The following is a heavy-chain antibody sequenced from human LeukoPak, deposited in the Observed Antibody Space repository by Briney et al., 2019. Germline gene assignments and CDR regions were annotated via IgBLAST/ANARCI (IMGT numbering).Heavy chain of an antibody. CDR3: AKCSSGWYEFDY. V-gene: IGHV3-23*01. Sequence: PGGSLRLSCAASGFTFSSYAMSWVRQAPGKGLEWVSAISGSGGSTYYAGSVKGRFTISRDNSKNTLYLQMNSLRAEDTAVYYCAKCSSGWYEFDYWGQGTLVTVSS. J-gene: IGHJ4*02. D-gene: IGHD6-19*01. CDR1: GFTFSSYA. CDR2: ISGSGGST.